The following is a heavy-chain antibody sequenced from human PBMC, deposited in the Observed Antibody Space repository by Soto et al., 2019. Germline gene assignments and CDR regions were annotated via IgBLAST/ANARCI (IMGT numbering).Heavy chain of an antibody. CDR1: VGSITSSSYY. J-gene: IGHJ4*02. V-gene: IGHV4-39*01. Sequence: PSETLSLTCTVSVGSITSSSYYWGWIRQPPGKGLEWIGSIYYSGSTYYNPSLKSRVTISVDTSKNQFSLQLSSVTAADTAVYYCARQSRRITIFGVVIIPYFDYWGQGTLVTVSS. D-gene: IGHD3-3*01. CDR2: IYYSGST. CDR3: ARQSRRITIFGVVIIPYFDY.